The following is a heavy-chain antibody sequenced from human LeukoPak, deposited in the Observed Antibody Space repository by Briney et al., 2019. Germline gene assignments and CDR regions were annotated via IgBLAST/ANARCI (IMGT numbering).Heavy chain of an antibody. V-gene: IGHV3-9*03. D-gene: IGHD2-8*01. CDR1: GFTFDDYA. J-gene: IGHJ4*02. Sequence: QPGRSLRLSCAASGFTFDDYAMHWVRQAPGKGLEWVSGISWNSGSIGYADSVKGRFTISRDNAKNSLYLQMNSLRAEDMALYYCAKGSYTNGVCYLHYWGQGTLVTVSS. CDR3: AKGSYTNGVCYLHY. CDR2: ISWNSGSI.